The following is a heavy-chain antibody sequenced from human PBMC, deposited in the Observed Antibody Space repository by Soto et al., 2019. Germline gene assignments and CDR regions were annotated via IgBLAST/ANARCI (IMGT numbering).Heavy chain of an antibody. CDR2: ISGSGDST. Sequence: GGSLRLSCAGSGFTFSSVAMTWVRQAPGKGLEWVSSISGSGDSTDYADSVKGRFTISRDNAKNTLYLQMNSLRVEDTAVYYCSRVLSSSYYAFDIWGQGTMVTVSS. CDR3: SRVLSSSYYAFDI. J-gene: IGHJ3*02. CDR1: GFTFSSVA. V-gene: IGHV3-23*01. D-gene: IGHD3-22*01.